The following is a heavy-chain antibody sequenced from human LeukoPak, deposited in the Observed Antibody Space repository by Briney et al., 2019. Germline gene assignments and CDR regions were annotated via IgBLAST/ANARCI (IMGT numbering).Heavy chain of an antibody. J-gene: IGHJ4*02. V-gene: IGHV3-9*01. D-gene: IGHD6-13*01. CDR3: ARWEYSRSWYFDF. CDR1: GFTFDDYA. CDR2: ISWNSGSI. Sequence: GGSLRLSCSASGFTFDDYAMHWVRQAPGKGLEGVSGISWNSGSIGYADPVKGRFTISRDNAKNSLYLQMNSLRAEDTAVYYCARWEYSRSWYFDFWGQGTLVIVSS.